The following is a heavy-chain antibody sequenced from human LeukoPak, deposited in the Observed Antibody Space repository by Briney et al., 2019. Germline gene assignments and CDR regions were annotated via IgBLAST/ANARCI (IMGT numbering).Heavy chain of an antibody. J-gene: IGHJ4*02. CDR2: INPNSGGT. Sequence: ASVKVSCKASGYTFTGYYMHWVRQAPGQGLEWMGWINPNSGGTNYAQKFQGRVTMTRETSISTAYMELSRLRSDDTAVYYCARARYDSSGYYGYWGQGTLVTVSS. CDR3: ARARYDSSGYYGY. CDR1: GYTFTGYY. V-gene: IGHV1-2*02. D-gene: IGHD3-22*01.